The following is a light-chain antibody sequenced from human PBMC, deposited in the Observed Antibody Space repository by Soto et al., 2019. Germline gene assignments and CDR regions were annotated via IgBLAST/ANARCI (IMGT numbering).Light chain of an antibody. J-gene: IGKJ1*01. CDR2: GAT. V-gene: IGKV3-15*01. CDR1: QSVGSN. CDR3: QQYNNWPRT. Sequence: EVVLTQSPDTLSLSPGERVTLSCRASQSVGSNLAWYHQKPGQAPRLFIYGATVRATGIPSRFSGSGSGTEFTLTISSLQSEDFAVYYCQQYNNWPRTFGQGTKVEIK.